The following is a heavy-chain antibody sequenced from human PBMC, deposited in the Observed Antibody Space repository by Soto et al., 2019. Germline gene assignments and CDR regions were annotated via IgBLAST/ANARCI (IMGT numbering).Heavy chain of an antibody. V-gene: IGHV3-23*01. J-gene: IGHJ5*02. CDR1: GFTFGSYA. CDR2: ISGSGGST. Sequence: HPGGSLRLSCAASGFTFGSYAMSWVRQAPGKGLEWVSAISGSGGSTYYADTVKGRFTISRNNSKKSLYLQMNSLRAEDTVVYYCAGLVVPAAIRSENWFDPWGQGTLVTVSS. D-gene: IGHD2-2*02. CDR3: AGLVVPAAIRSENWFDP.